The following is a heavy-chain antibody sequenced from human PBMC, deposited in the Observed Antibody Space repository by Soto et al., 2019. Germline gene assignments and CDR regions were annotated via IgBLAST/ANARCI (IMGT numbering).Heavy chain of an antibody. Sequence: PGGSLRLSCAASGFTFSSYAMHWVRQAPGKGLEWVAVISNDGSNKFYADSVKGRFTISRDNARNTLHLQMNTLRAEDTAVYYCAKDLYYYHSSLDDYWGQGTLVTVS. D-gene: IGHD3-22*01. CDR1: GFTFSSYA. J-gene: IGHJ4*02. CDR2: ISNDGSNK. CDR3: AKDLYYYHSSLDDY. V-gene: IGHV3-30*18.